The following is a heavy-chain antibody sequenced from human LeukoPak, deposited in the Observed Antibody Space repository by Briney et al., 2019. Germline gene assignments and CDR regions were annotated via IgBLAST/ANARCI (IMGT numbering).Heavy chain of an antibody. CDR3: AKDRYGSGSSYRTIFHY. D-gene: IGHD3-10*01. CDR1: GFTFSTYG. Sequence: GGSLRLSCAASGFTFSTYGMSWVRQAPGKGLEWVANIKQDGSEKYYVDSVKGRFTISRDNAKNSLYLQMNSLRAEDTALYYCAKDRYGSGSSYRTIFHYWGQGTLVTVSS. CDR2: IKQDGSEK. J-gene: IGHJ4*02. V-gene: IGHV3-7*03.